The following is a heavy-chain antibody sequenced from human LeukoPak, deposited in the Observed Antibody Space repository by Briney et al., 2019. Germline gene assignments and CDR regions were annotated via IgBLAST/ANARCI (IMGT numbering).Heavy chain of an antibody. V-gene: IGHV1-2*02. CDR2: INPNSGGT. Sequence: ASVKVSCKASGYTFTGYYMHWVRQAPGQGLEWMGWINPNSGGTNYAQKFQGRVTMTRDTSISTAYMELSRLRSDDTAVYYCARGRVGYYYDSGGYLVFGYWGQGTLVTVSS. D-gene: IGHD3-22*01. J-gene: IGHJ4*02. CDR3: ARGRVGYYYDSGGYLVFGY. CDR1: GYTFTGYY.